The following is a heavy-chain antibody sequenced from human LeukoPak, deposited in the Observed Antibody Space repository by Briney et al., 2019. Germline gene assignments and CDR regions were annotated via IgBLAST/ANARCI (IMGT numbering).Heavy chain of an antibody. CDR2: ISLSGVT. D-gene: IGHD1-26*01. V-gene: IGHV4-4*02. Sequence: PSETLSLICGVSCGSISSTNWWSWVRQPPGQGLEWIGEISLSGVTNYNPSLKSRVTMSLDRSKNHLSLTLTSVTAADTAVYYCSRESGAFSPFGYWGQGTLVTVSS. CDR3: SRESGAFSPFGY. J-gene: IGHJ4*02. CDR1: CGSISSTNW.